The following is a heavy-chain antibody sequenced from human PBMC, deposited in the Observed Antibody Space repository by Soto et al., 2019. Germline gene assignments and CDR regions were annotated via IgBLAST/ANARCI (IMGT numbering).Heavy chain of an antibody. J-gene: IGHJ4*02. Sequence: QVQLVQSGAEVKKPGSSVKVSCKASGGTFSGYAISWVRQAPGQGLEWMGGIIPIFGTANYAQKFQGRVTITADESTSTAYMELSSLRSEDTAVYYCARPGGYCSGGSCYYFDYWGQGTLVTVSS. D-gene: IGHD2-15*01. CDR3: ARPGGYCSGGSCYYFDY. CDR1: GGTFSGYA. V-gene: IGHV1-69*01. CDR2: IIPIFGTA.